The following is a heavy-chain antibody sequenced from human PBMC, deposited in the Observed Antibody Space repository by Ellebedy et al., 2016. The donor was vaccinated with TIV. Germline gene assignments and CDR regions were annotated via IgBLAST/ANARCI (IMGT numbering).Heavy chain of an antibody. D-gene: IGHD3-10*01. CDR3: ARVPGSFSLNWFDP. CDR1: GFTFSSYS. V-gene: IGHV3-48*02. J-gene: IGHJ5*02. Sequence: GESLKISCAASGFTFSSYSMNWVRQAPGKGLEWVSYISSSSSTIYYADSVKGRFTISRDNAKNSLYLQMNCLRDEDTAVYYCARVPGSFSLNWFDPWGQGTLVTVSS. CDR2: ISSSSSTI.